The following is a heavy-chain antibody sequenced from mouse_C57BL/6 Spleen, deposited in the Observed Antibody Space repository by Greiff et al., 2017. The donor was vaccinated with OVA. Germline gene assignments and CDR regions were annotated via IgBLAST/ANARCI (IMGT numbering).Heavy chain of an antibody. D-gene: IGHD1-1*01. CDR3: ARDRGTTVVAPFDY. CDR1: GFTFSSYA. V-gene: IGHV5-4*01. Sequence: DVHLVESGGGLVKPGGSLKLSCAASGFTFSSYAMSWVRQTPEKRLEWVATISDGGSYTYYPDNVKGRFTISRDNAKNNLYLQMSHLKSEDTAMYYCARDRGTTVVAPFDYWGQGTTLTVSS. CDR2: ISDGGSYT. J-gene: IGHJ2*01.